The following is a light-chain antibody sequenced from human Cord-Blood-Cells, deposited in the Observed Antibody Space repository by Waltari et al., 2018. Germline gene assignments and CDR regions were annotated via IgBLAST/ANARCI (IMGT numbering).Light chain of an antibody. CDR1: QLADKY. CDR3: QAWDSSTAV. V-gene: IGLV3-1*01. J-gene: IGLJ2*01. Sequence: HPPSYSASSGQTASITCSRAQLADKYACWYQQKPGQSPVLVIYQDSKRPSGIPERFSGSNSGNTATLTISGTQAMDEADYYCQAWDSSTAVFGGGTKLTVL. CDR2: QDS.